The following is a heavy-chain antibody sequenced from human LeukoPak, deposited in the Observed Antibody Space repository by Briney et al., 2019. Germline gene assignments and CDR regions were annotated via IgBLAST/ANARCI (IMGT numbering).Heavy chain of an antibody. Sequence: GGSLRLSCAASGFTFSSYAMSWVRQAPGKGLEWVSAISGSGGSTYYADSVKGRFTISRDNSKNTLYLQMNSLRAEDTAVYYCAKSMEWLLFLSHFNYWGQGTLVTVSS. CDR2: ISGSGGST. CDR3: AKSMEWLLFLSHFNY. J-gene: IGHJ4*02. CDR1: GFTFSSYA. V-gene: IGHV3-23*01. D-gene: IGHD3-3*01.